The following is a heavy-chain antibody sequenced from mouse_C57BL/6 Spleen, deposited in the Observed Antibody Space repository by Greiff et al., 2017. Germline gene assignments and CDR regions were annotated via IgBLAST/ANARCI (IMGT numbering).Heavy chain of an antibody. D-gene: IGHD1-1*01. J-gene: IGHJ1*03. V-gene: IGHV1-81*01. Sequence: LVESGAELARPGASVKLSCKASGYTFTSYGLSWVKQRTGPGLEWIGEFYTRSGNTYYNEKFKGKATLTADKSSSTENMELRSLTSEGSAVYFCARDYGSINWYFDDWGKGTTVTVSS. CDR1: GYTFTSYG. CDR2: FYTRSGNT. CDR3: ARDYGSINWYFDD.